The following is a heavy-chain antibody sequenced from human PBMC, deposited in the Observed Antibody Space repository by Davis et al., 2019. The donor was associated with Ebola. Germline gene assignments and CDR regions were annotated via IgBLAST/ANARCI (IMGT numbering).Heavy chain of an antibody. J-gene: IGHJ4*02. CDR1: GFLFSSYA. CDR3: AKDLTSYYGSGDFFDY. CDR2: ISPSGGAT. V-gene: IGHV3-23*01. D-gene: IGHD3-10*01. Sequence: GESLKISCAASGFLFSSYAMSWVRQAPGRGLEWVSSISPSGGATFYADSVKGRIVMSRDNSNDTLYLRMNNLRAEDTAIYYCAKDLTSYYGSGDFFDYWGQGILVTVSS.